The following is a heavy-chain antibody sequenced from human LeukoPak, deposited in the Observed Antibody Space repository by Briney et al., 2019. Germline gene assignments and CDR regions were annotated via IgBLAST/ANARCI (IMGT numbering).Heavy chain of an antibody. D-gene: IGHD1-26*01. CDR3: ARLGGSYYYFDY. CDR2: IYHNGNT. V-gene: IGHV4-38-2*02. Sequence: SETLSLTCTVSGYSISSGYYWGWIRQPPGKGLEWIGSIYHNGNTYYNPSLKSRVTMSVDTSKNQFSLRLSSVTAADTAVYYCARLGGSYYYFDYWGQGTLVTVSS. CDR1: GYSISSGYY. J-gene: IGHJ4*02.